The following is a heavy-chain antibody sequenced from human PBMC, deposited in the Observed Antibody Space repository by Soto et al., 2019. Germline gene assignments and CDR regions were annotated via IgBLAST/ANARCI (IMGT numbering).Heavy chain of an antibody. V-gene: IGHV4-30-2*01. Sequence: QLQLQESGSGLVKPSQTLSLTCAVSGRSISSGGYSWSWIRQPPGKGLEWLGYIYHSGSTYYNPSLKSRVTISVDRSKNQFSLKLSSVTAADTAVYYCARGYSGYDPLYYYYGMDVWGQGTTVTVSS. CDR3: ARGYSGYDPLYYYYGMDV. J-gene: IGHJ6*02. CDR2: IYHSGST. CDR1: GRSISSGGYS. D-gene: IGHD5-12*01.